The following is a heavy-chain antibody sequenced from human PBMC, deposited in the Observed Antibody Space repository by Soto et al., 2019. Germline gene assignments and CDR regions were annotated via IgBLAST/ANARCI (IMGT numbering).Heavy chain of an antibody. Sequence: VKVSCKASGYTFTGYYMHWVRQAPGQGLEWMGWINPNSGGTNYAQKFQGWVTMTRDTSISTAYMELSRLRSDDTAVYYCARVAAAGRAEYFQHWGQGTLVTVSS. V-gene: IGHV1-2*04. CDR2: INPNSGGT. CDR3: ARVAAAGRAEYFQH. J-gene: IGHJ1*01. D-gene: IGHD6-13*01. CDR1: GYTFTGYY.